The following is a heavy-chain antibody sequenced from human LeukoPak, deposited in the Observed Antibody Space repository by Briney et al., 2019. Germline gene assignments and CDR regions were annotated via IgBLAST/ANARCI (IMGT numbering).Heavy chain of an antibody. V-gene: IGHV1-18*01. D-gene: IGHD2-2*01. CDR1: GYTFTSYG. CDR2: ISAYNGNT. CDR3: ARVSGDIVVVPAAQQNYYYYYMDV. J-gene: IGHJ6*03. Sequence: ASVKVSCKASGYTFTSYGISWVRQAPGQGLEWMGWISAYNGNTNYAQKLQGRVTMTTDTSTSTAYMELRSLRSDDTAVYYCARVSGDIVVVPAAQQNYYYYYMDVWGKGTTVTVSS.